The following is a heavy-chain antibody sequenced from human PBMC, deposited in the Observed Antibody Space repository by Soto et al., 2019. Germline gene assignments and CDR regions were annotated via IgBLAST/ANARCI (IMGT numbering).Heavy chain of an antibody. CDR2: IYYSGST. Sequence: SETLSLTCTVSGGSISSGDYYWSWIRQPPGKGLEWIGYIYYSGSTYYNPSLKSRVTISVDTSKNQFSLKLSSVTAADTAVYYCASYYYGSGSHNWFDPWGQGTLVTVSS. CDR1: GGSISSGDYY. V-gene: IGHV4-30-4*01. J-gene: IGHJ5*02. CDR3: ASYYYGSGSHNWFDP. D-gene: IGHD3-10*01.